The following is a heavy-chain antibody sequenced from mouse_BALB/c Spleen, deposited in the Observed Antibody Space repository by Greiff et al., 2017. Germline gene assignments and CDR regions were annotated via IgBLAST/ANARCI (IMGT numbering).Heavy chain of an antibody. D-gene: IGHD2-4*01. J-gene: IGHJ4*01. V-gene: IGHV8-12*01. CDR1: GFSLSTSGMG. CDR2: IYWDDDK. Sequence: QVTLKVSGPGILQPSQTLSLTCSFSGFSLSTSGMGVSWIRQPSGKGLEWLAHIYWDDDKRYNPSLKSRLTISKDTSSNQVFLKITSVDTADTATYYCARRAREDYDGGMDYWGQGTSVTVSS. CDR3: ARRAREDYDGGMDY.